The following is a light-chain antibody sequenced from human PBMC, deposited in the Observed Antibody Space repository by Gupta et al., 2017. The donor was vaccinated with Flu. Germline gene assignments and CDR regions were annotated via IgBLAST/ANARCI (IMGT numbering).Light chain of an antibody. CDR3: QQGDSAPFT. V-gene: IGKV1-27*01. CDR2: AAS. CDR1: QGINNY. Sequence: DIQMTQSPSSLSASVGDRVAITCRASQGINNYLAWYQHKPGRVPKLLIYAASTLQSGVPSRFSGSASGTXFTLTIXSLQPEDVATYYCQQGDSAPFTFGXGTKVDIK. J-gene: IGKJ3*01.